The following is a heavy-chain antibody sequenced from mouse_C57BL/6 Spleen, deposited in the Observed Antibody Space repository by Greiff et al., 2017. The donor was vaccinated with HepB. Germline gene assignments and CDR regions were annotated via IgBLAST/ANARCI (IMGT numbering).Heavy chain of an antibody. Sequence: QVQLKQSGAELVKPGASVKLSCKASGYTFTSYWMHWVKQRPGQGLEWIGMIHPNSGSTNYNETFKSKATLTVDKSSSTAYMQLSSLTSVDSAVYDCARLADYWGQGTTLTVSS. CDR2: IHPNSGST. D-gene: IGHD6-1*01. J-gene: IGHJ2*01. CDR1: GYTFTSYW. V-gene: IGHV1-64*01. CDR3: ARLADY.